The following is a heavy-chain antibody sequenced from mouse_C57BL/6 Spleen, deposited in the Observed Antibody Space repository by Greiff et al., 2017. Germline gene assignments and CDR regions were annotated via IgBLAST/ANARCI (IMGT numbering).Heavy chain of an antibody. CDR3: ARTGAFTTVVATDAMDY. Sequence: QVQLQQPGAELVKPGASVKMSCKASGYTFTSYWITWVKQRPGQGLEWIGDIYPGSGSTNYNEKFKRKATLTVDTSSSTAYMQLSSLTSEDSAVYDCARTGAFTTVVATDAMDYWGQGTSVTVSS. D-gene: IGHD1-1*01. J-gene: IGHJ4*01. CDR1: GYTFTSYW. V-gene: IGHV1-55*01. CDR2: IYPGSGST.